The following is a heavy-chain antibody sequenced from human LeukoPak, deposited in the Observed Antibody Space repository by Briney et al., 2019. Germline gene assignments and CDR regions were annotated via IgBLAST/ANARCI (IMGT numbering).Heavy chain of an antibody. CDR3: AKSPGGATYFDY. V-gene: IGHV3-23*01. CDR1: GFTFSSYA. Sequence: GGSLRLSCAASGFTFSSYAMSWVRQAPGKGLEWVSAISGRGGSTYYADSVKGRFTISRDNSKNTLYLQMNSLRAEDTAVYYCAKSPGGATYFDYWGQGTLVTVSS. CDR2: ISGRGGST. J-gene: IGHJ4*02. D-gene: IGHD1-26*01.